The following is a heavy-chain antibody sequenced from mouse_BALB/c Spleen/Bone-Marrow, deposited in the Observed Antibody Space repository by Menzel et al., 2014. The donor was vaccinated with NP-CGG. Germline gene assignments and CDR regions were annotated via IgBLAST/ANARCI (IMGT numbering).Heavy chain of an antibody. J-gene: IGHJ2*01. CDR2: ISSGGGST. Sequence: EVQLQQSGGGLVKPGGSLKLSCASSGFAFSSYDMSWVRQTPEKRLEWVAYISSGGGSTYYPDTVKDRFTISRDSAKNTLYLQMSSLKSEDTAMYYCAREVLRDYFDYWGQGTTLTVSS. CDR1: GFAFSSYD. D-gene: IGHD1-1*01. V-gene: IGHV5-12-1*01. CDR3: AREVLRDYFDY.